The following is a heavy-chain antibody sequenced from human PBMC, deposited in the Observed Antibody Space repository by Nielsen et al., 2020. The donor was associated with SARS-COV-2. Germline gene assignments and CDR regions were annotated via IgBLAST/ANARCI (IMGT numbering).Heavy chain of an antibody. J-gene: IGHJ6*03. Sequence: GSLRLSCAASGFTFSSLWMSWVRQSPGKGLEWIGEVSHSGSTNYNPSLKSRVTLSMDKSKNQFSLRLTSVSAADTAVYFCARGDLVVVPSPLLGLGPIFYYFCLDVWGKGTTVIVSS. CDR2: VSHSGST. CDR1: GFTFSSLW. D-gene: IGHD2-2*02. V-gene: IGHV4-4*01. CDR3: ARGDLVVVPSPLLGLGPIFYYFCLDV.